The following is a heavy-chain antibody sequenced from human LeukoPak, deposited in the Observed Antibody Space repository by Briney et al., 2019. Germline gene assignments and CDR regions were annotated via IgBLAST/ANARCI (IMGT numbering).Heavy chain of an antibody. CDR2: ISGSGGGT. CDR3: AKKSQLALVFDY. Sequence: GGSLRLSCAASGFTFSSYAMSWVRQAPGKGLEWVSDISGSGGGTYYADSVKGRFTISRDNSKNTLYLQMNSLRAEDTAVYYCAKKSQLALVFDYWGQGTLVTVSS. V-gene: IGHV3-23*01. D-gene: IGHD6-6*01. J-gene: IGHJ4*02. CDR1: GFTFSSYA.